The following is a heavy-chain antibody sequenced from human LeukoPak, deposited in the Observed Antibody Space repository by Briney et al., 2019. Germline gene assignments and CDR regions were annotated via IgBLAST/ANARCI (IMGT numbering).Heavy chain of an antibody. J-gene: IGHJ6*02. D-gene: IGHD2-21*02. CDR1: GFTFSNAW. V-gene: IGHV3-15*01. Sequence: GGSLRLSCAASGFTFSNAWMSWVRQAPGKGLEWVVRIKSKTDGGTTDYAAPVKGRFTISRDDSKNTLYLQMNSLKTEDTAVYYCTTCGGDCYSAPYYYYYGMDVWGQGTTVTVSS. CDR2: IKSKTDGGTT. CDR3: TTCGGDCYSAPYYYYYGMDV.